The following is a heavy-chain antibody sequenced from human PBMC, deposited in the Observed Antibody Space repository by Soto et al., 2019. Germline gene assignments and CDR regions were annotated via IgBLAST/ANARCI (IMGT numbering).Heavy chain of an antibody. CDR2: ISGSGGST. V-gene: IGHV3-23*01. J-gene: IGHJ6*03. Sequence: GGSLRLSCAASGFTFSSYAMSWVRQAPGKGLEWVSAISGSGGSTYYADSVKGRFTISRDNSKNTLYLQLNSLSAEDTAVYYCAYPTIFRYMDVWGKGTTVTVSS. CDR1: GFTFSSYA. D-gene: IGHD3-3*01. CDR3: AYPTIFRYMDV.